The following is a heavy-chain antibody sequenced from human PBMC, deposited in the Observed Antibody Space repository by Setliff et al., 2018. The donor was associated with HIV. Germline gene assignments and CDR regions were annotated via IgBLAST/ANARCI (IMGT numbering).Heavy chain of an antibody. Sequence: PSETLSLTCAVYGGSFSGYYWSWIRQPPGKGLEWIGEINHSGRTYYNPSLKSRVTISVDTSEDQFSLKLSSVTAADTAVYYCARGANYYDSSGYYDYWGQGTLVTVSS. J-gene: IGHJ4*02. CDR1: GGSFSGYY. V-gene: IGHV4-34*09. CDR3: ARGANYYDSSGYYDY. CDR2: INHSGRT. D-gene: IGHD3-22*01.